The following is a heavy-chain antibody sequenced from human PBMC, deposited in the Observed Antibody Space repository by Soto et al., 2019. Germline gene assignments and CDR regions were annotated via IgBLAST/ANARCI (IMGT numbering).Heavy chain of an antibody. CDR2: IVVITNTA. CDR1: GSTFNNFA. CDR3: ARAIKRWEVNYYFDF. Sequence: QVVLLQSGAEVKEPGSSVRVSCQVSGSTFNNFAFSWVRQAPGHGPEWMGGIVVITNTAEFSQRFQDRVTITEDTSTNTLYMELGSLTVEDTAVYYCARAIKRWEVNYYFDFWGQGTLVTVSS. V-gene: IGHV1-69*06. J-gene: IGHJ4*02. D-gene: IGHD1-26*01.